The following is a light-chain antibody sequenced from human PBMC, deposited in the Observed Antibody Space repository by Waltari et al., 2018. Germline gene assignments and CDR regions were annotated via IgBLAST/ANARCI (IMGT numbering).Light chain of an antibody. V-gene: IGKV1-33*01. CDR3: QQFHSLLT. J-gene: IGKJ4*01. CDR1: QEINNY. CDR2: DAS. Sequence: DIQMTQSPSSLSASVGDRVTITCQASQEINNYLKWYQQKPGKAPKLLIYDASNLETGGPSRFSGSGSGTTFTFTISSLQPEDIATYYCQQFHSLLTFGGGTKVEIK.